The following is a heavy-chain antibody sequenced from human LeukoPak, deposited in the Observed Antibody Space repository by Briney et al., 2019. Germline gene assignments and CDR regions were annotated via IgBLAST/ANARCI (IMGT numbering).Heavy chain of an antibody. D-gene: IGHD5-12*01. CDR2: ISNSGST. V-gene: IGHV4-59*02. CDR3: ARHARGYSFGAWFDP. Sequence: SETLSLTCIVSGGSVNSSYWSWVRQPPAKGLEWIGFISNSGSTNYSPSFTRRLTISVDTSKNQVSLRLTSVTAADTAVYYCARHARGYSFGAWFDPWGQGVLVTVSS. J-gene: IGHJ5*02. CDR1: GGSVNSSY.